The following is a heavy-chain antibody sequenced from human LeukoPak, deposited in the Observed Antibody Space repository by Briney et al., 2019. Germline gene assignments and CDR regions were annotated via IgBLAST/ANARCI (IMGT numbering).Heavy chain of an antibody. CDR1: GGTFSSYA. CDR3: ARGIRIVVVPAAMRFDY. V-gene: IGHV1-69*04. D-gene: IGHD2-2*01. J-gene: IGHJ4*02. CDR2: IIPILGIA. Sequence: SVKVSCKASGGTFSSYAISWVRQAPGQGLEWMGRIIPILGIANYAQKFQGRVTITADKSTSTAYMELSSLRSEDTAVYYCARGIRIVVVPAAMRFDYWGQGTLVTVSS.